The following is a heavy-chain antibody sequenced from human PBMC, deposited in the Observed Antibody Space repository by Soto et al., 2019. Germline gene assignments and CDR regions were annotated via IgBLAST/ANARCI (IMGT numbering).Heavy chain of an antibody. CDR1: GDSISTVDYF. Sequence: SETLSLTCSVSGDSISTVDYFWAWIRQPPGQALEYIGYIYKSATTYYNPSFESRVAISLDTSKSQLSLNVTSVTAADTAVYFCARGRYCLTGRCFPNWFDSWGQGTLVTVSS. CDR3: ARGRYCLTGRCFPNWFDS. V-gene: IGHV4-30-4*01. CDR2: IYKSATT. D-gene: IGHD2-15*01. J-gene: IGHJ5*01.